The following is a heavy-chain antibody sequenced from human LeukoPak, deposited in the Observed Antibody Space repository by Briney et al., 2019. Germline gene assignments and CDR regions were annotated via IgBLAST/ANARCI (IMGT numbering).Heavy chain of an antibody. CDR3: ARAPIYGDLTYFDY. D-gene: IGHD4-17*01. CDR1: GFTFSSYS. CDR2: ISSSGSTI. J-gene: IGHJ4*02. V-gene: IGHV3-21*04. Sequence: GGSLRLSCAASGFTFSSYSMNWVRQAPGKGLEWVSSISSSGSTIYYADSVKGRFTISRDNAKNSLYLQMNSLRAEDTAVYYCARAPIYGDLTYFDYWGQGTLVTVSS.